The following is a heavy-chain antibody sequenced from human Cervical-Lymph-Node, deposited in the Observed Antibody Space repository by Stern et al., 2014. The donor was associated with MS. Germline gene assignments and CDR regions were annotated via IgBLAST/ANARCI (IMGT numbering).Heavy chain of an antibody. CDR2: NYPGDSDT. D-gene: IGHD2-21*01. CDR3: ARHCGFRPGCIDY. CDR1: GYRFTSYW. J-gene: IGHJ4*02. V-gene: IGHV5-51*01. Sequence: EVQLVESGAEVKKPGESLKISCKGSGYRFTSYWIGWVRQMPGKGLEWIGINYPGDSDTRSSPSFQGQVTISADKSISTAYLQWSSLKASDTAMYYCARHCGFRPGCIDYWGQGTLVTVSS.